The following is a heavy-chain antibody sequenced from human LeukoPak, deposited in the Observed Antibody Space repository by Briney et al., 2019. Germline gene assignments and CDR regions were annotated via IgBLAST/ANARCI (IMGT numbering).Heavy chain of an antibody. CDR1: GFTFSNYG. Sequence: GGSLRLSCAASGFTFSNYGVHWVRQAPGKGLEWVSFIRFDGSNKYYADSVKGRFTISRDNSKNTLYLQMNGLRAEDTAVYYCARGKYYYDSSGYYYGPNDAFDIWGQGTMVTVSS. J-gene: IGHJ3*02. V-gene: IGHV3-30*02. D-gene: IGHD3-22*01. CDR3: ARGKYYYDSSGYYYGPNDAFDI. CDR2: IRFDGSNK.